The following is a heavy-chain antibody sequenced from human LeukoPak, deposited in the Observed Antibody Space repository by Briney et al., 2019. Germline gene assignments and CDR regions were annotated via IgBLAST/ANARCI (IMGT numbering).Heavy chain of an antibody. Sequence: SVKVSCRASGGTFSSYAISWVRQAPGQGLEWMGRIIPIFGTANYAQKFQGRVTITTDESTSTAYMELSSLRSEDTAVYYCARDLYSPGAFDIWGQGTMVTVSS. CDR1: GGTFSSYA. J-gene: IGHJ3*02. D-gene: IGHD2-15*01. CDR3: ARDLYSPGAFDI. V-gene: IGHV1-69*05. CDR2: IIPIFGTA.